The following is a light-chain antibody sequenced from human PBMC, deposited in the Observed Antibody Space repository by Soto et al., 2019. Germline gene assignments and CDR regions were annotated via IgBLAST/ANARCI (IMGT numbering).Light chain of an antibody. V-gene: IGKV3-11*01. J-gene: IGKJ5*01. CDR1: QSVSTS. Sequence: EIVLTQSPATLSLSPGERATLSCRASQSVSTSLAWYRQKPGQAPRLLIYDASSRATGVPARFSGSGSGTVFTLTISSLEPEDCAVYYCQERGSWPRITFGQGTLLDIK. CDR3: QERGSWPRIT. CDR2: DAS.